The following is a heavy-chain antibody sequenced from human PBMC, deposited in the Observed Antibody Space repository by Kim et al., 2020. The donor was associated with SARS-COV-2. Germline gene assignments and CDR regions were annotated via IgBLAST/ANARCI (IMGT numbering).Heavy chain of an antibody. J-gene: IGHJ3*02. D-gene: IGHD2-2*01. V-gene: IGHV1-18*01. CDR3: ARVLAPGGCSSTSCSIQLWSDAFDI. CDR1: GYTFTSYG. CDR2: ISAYNGNT. Sequence: ASVKVSCKASGYTFTSYGISWVRQAPGQGLEWMGWISAYNGNTNYAQKLQGRVTKTTDTSTSTAYMELRSLRSDDTAVYYCARVLAPGGCSSTSCSIQLWSDAFDIWGQGTMVTVSS.